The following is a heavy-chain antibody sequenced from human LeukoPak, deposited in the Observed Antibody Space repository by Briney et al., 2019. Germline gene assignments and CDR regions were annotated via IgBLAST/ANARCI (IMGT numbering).Heavy chain of an antibody. V-gene: IGHV3-49*03. CDR1: GFTYGDDV. D-gene: IGHD1-7*01. J-gene: IGHJ6*02. Sequence: GGSQRLSCTASGFTYGDDVMSWFRHAPGKGLEWEGFIRSKAYGGTTEYAASVKGRFTISRDDSKSIAYLQMNSLKTEDTAVYYCTRKLLPQYNWNYLGYYYYYGMDVWGQGTTVTVSS. CDR3: TRKLLPQYNWNYLGYYYYYGMDV. CDR2: IRSKAYGGTT.